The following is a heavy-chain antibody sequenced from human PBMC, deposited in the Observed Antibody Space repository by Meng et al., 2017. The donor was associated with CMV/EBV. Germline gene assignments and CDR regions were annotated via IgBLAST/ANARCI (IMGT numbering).Heavy chain of an antibody. D-gene: IGHD3-3*01. CDR2: ISSSSSYI. CDR1: GFTFRSYS. J-gene: IGHJ6*02. Sequence: GESLKISCAASGFTFRSYSMNWVRQAQGKGLEWVSSISSSSSYIYYADSVKGRFTISRDNAKNSLYLQMNSLRAEDTAVYYCARDLLYYDFWSGYRDYYYYYGMDVWGQGTTVTVSS. V-gene: IGHV3-21*01. CDR3: ARDLLYYDFWSGYRDYYYYYGMDV.